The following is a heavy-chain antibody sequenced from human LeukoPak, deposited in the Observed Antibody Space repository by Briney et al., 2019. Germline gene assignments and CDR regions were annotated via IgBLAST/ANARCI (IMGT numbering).Heavy chain of an antibody. J-gene: IGHJ5*02. CDR1: GGSFSGYY. V-gene: IGHV4-34*01. D-gene: IGHD6-13*01. CDR2: INHSGST. CDR3: ASPGIAAAGTGWFDP. Sequence: AETLSLTCAVYGGSFSGYYWSWIRQPPGKGLEWVGEINHSGSTKYNPSLKSRVSIPVRKTKNQFPLKLSYVTAADTAVYYCASPGIAAAGTGWFDPWGQGTLVTVSS.